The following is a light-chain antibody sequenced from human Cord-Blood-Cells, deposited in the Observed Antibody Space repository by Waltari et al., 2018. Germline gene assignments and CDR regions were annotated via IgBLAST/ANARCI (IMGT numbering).Light chain of an antibody. CDR2: QDS. J-gene: IGLJ2*01. Sequence: SYELTQPPSVSVSPGQIASITCSGDKLGDKYACWYQQKPGQSPVLVIYQDSKRPSGSPERFSGSNSGNTATLTISGTQAMDEADYYCQAWDSSTVVFGGGTKLTVL. CDR1: KLGDKY. V-gene: IGLV3-1*01. CDR3: QAWDSSTVV.